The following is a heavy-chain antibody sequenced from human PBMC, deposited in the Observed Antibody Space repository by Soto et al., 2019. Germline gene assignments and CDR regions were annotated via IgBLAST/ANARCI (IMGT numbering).Heavy chain of an antibody. CDR1: GETLNSNP. V-gene: IGHV1-69*01. D-gene: IGHD2-15*01. J-gene: IGHJ4*02. CDR2: IVPLSDRT. Sequence: QVQLVQSGAEVKKPGSSLKVSCKVFGETLNSNPIGWVRQAPGQGLEWVGGIVPLSDRTNYAQELQGRVTGTAGGPTSTVYMELSNLKSDDTAVYYCARKSGRDCHSGGGCFSLDVWGQGRLITVSS. CDR3: ARKSGRDCHSGGGCFSLDV.